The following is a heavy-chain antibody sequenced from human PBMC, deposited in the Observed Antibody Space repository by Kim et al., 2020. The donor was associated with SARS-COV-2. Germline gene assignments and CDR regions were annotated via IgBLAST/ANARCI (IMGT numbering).Heavy chain of an antibody. J-gene: IGHJ3*02. CDR3: ARAPITMIVVVQAFDI. Sequence: SETLSLTCTVSGGSISSGGYYWSWIRQHPGKGLEWIGYIYYSGSTYYNPSLKSRVTISVDTSKNQFSLKLSSVTAADTAVYYCARAPITMIVVVQAFDIWGQRTMVTVSS. V-gene: IGHV4-31*03. D-gene: IGHD3-22*01. CDR1: GGSISSGGYY. CDR2: IYYSGST.